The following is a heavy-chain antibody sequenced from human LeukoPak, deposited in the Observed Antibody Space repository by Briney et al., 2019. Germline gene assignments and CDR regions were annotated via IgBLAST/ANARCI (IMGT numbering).Heavy chain of an antibody. CDR3: AKAVVSGRSFDY. CDR2: INSDGSST. Sequence: PGGSLRLSCAASGFTFSSYWMHWVRQAPGKGLVWVSRINSDGSSTSYADSVKGRFTISRDNSRNTLYLQMNSLRADDTAIYYCAKAVVSGRSFDYWGQGTLVTVSS. CDR1: GFTFSSYW. D-gene: IGHD6-19*01. J-gene: IGHJ4*02. V-gene: IGHV3-74*01.